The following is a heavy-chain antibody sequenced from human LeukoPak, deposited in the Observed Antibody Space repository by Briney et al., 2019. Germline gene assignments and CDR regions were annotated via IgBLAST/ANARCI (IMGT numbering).Heavy chain of an antibody. Sequence: PGGSLRLSCAASGFTFSSYAMSWVRQAPGKGLEWVSAISGSGGSTYYADSVKGRFTISRDNSKNTPYLQMNSLRAEDTAVYYCAKDYYDSSGYYFYYFDYWGQGTLVTVSS. J-gene: IGHJ4*02. CDR3: AKDYYDSSGYYFYYFDY. V-gene: IGHV3-23*01. CDR2: ISGSGGST. CDR1: GFTFSSYA. D-gene: IGHD3-22*01.